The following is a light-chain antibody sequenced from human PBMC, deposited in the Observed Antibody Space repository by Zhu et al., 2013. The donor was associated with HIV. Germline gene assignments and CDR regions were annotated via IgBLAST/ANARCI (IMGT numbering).Light chain of an antibody. CDR2: TSF. CDR1: SSNIGSHYD. J-gene: IGLJ3*02. Sequence: QSVLTQPPSVSGAPGQRVTISCTGSSSNIGSHYDVHWYQQLPGTAPKLLIYTSFNRPSGVPDRFSGSKSGTSASLAITGLQAEDEADLYCQSYDSSLSGWVFGGGTKLTVL. CDR3: QSYDSSLSGWV. V-gene: IGLV1-40*01.